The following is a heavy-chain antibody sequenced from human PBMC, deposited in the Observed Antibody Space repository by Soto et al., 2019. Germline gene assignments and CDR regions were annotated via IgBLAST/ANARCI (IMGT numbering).Heavy chain of an antibody. D-gene: IGHD3-16*01. J-gene: IGHJ1*01. CDR2: ITGTSAFT. Sequence: GGSLRLSCAASGFVFSDFQFNWVRQAPGGGLEWLSSITGTSAFTEYAESIEGRFTISRDNPNKLLFLHMDNLRPEDTAVYYCARENLAFQAAFGLWGQGTLVSVSS. CDR3: ARENLAFQAAFGL. CDR1: GFVFSDFQ. V-gene: IGHV3-21*01.